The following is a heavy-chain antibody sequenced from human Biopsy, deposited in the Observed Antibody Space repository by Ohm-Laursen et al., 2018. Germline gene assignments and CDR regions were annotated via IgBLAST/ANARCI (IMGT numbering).Heavy chain of an antibody. CDR3: ARHPTGFWFDP. Sequence: SDTLSLTCTVSGGSVSSNVHYWAWIRQPPGKGLECIGTVFHSGITFHNPSHKSRVTISIDTSKNHFSLNLSCVTAADTAVYYCARHPTGFWFDPWGQGTLVTVSS. V-gene: IGHV4-39*01. J-gene: IGHJ5*02. CDR1: GGSVSSNVHY. CDR2: VFHSGIT.